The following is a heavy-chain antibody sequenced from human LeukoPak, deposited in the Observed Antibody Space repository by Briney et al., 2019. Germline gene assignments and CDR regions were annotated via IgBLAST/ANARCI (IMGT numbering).Heavy chain of an antibody. CDR3: ARDRLRFLEWFTTPDAFDI. D-gene: IGHD3-3*01. CDR1: GFTFSSYS. V-gene: IGHV3-21*01. CDR2: ISSSSYI. Sequence: GGSLRLSCAASGFTFSSYSMSWVRQAPGKGLEWVSSISSSSYIYYADSVKGRFTISRDNAKNSLYLQMNSLRAEDTAVYYCARDRLRFLEWFTTPDAFDIWGQGTMVTVSS. J-gene: IGHJ3*02.